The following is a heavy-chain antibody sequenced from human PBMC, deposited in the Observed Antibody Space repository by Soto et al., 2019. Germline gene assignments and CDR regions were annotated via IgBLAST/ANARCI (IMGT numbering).Heavy chain of an antibody. D-gene: IGHD5-18*01. V-gene: IGHV1-18*01. CDR1: GYTFTSYG. CDR2: ISAYNGNT. Sequence: GASVKVSCKASGYTFTSYGISWVRQAPGQGLEWMGWISAYNGNTNYAQKLQGRVTMTTDTSTSTAYMELRSLRSDDTAVYYCARDTRGYSYDMTGWYYFDYWGQGTLVTVSS. J-gene: IGHJ4*02. CDR3: ARDTRGYSYDMTGWYYFDY.